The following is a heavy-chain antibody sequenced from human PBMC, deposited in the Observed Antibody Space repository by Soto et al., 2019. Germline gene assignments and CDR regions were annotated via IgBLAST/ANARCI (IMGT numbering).Heavy chain of an antibody. D-gene: IGHD2-21*02. CDR2: RSYSGST. Sequence: SETLSLTCTVSGGSISSGDYYWSWVRQHPGKGLEWIGYRSYSGSTYYNPSLKSRVTIVVDTSRNQFSLRLSSVTAADTAVYYCAGEGGLAYCGGDCLYNWFDPWGQGTLVTVSS. J-gene: IGHJ5*02. V-gene: IGHV4-31*03. CDR1: GGSISSGDYY. CDR3: AGEGGLAYCGGDCLYNWFDP.